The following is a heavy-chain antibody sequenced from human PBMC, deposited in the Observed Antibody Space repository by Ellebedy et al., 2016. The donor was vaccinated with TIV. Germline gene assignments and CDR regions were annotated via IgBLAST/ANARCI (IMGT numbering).Heavy chain of an antibody. CDR1: GFTFSSYA. Sequence: GESLKISXAASGFTFSSYAMSWVRQAPGKGLEWVSAISGSGGSTYYADSVKGRFTISRDNSKNTLYLQMNSLRAEDTAVYYCARTAFGEFWWLDYWGQGTLVTVSS. CDR2: ISGSGGST. CDR3: ARTAFGEFWWLDY. V-gene: IGHV3-23*01. D-gene: IGHD3-10*01. J-gene: IGHJ4*02.